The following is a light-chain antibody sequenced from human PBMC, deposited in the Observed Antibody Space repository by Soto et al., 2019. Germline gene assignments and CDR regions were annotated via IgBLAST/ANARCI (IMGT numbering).Light chain of an antibody. CDR2: SNN. CDR3: AAWDDSLNGYV. CDR1: SSNIGSNT. J-gene: IGLJ1*01. Sequence: QSVLTQPPSASGTPGQRVTISCSGSSSNIGSNTVNWYQQLPGTAPKLLIYSNNQRPSGVPDRFSGSKSGTSASLAISGLQSEDEADYYCAAWDDSLNGYVFGTGTKAPVL. V-gene: IGLV1-44*01.